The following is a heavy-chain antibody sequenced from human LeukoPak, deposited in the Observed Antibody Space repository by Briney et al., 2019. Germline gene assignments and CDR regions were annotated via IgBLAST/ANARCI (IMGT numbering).Heavy chain of an antibody. J-gene: IGHJ3*02. Sequence: EASVKVSCKASGFTFTSSAMQWVRQARGQRLEWIGWIVVGSGNTSYAQKFQERVTITRDMSTSTAYMELSSLRSEDTAVYYCAVDSSGHHDAFDIWGQGTMVTVSS. CDR2: IVVGSGNT. V-gene: IGHV1-58*02. CDR1: GFTFTSSA. CDR3: AVDSSGHHDAFDI. D-gene: IGHD3-22*01.